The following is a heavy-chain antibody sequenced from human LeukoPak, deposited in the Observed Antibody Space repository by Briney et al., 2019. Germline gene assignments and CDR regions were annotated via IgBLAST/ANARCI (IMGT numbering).Heavy chain of an antibody. CDR2: INPNSGGT. J-gene: IGHJ5*02. CDR3: ARDPCGEDWFDP. CDR1: GYTFTGYY. D-gene: IGHD2-21*01. V-gene: IGHV1-2*02. Sequence: ASVKASCKASGYTFTGYYMHWVRQAPGQGLEWMGWINPNSGGTKYAQKFQDRVTMTRDTSISTAYMELSRLRSEDTAVYYCARDPCGEDWFDPWGQGTLVTVSS.